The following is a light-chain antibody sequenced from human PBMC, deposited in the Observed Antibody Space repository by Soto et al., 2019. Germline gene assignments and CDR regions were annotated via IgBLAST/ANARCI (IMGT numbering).Light chain of an antibody. CDR1: SSDVGGYNY. J-gene: IGLJ2*01. Sequence: QSALTQPPSASGSPGQSVTISCTGPSSDVGGYNYVSWYQQHPGKAPKLMIYEVSKRPSGVPDRLSGYKSGNTASLTVSGLQAADEDDYYCSSYAGINNLVFGGGTKLNVL. CDR3: SSYAGINNLV. V-gene: IGLV2-8*01. CDR2: EVS.